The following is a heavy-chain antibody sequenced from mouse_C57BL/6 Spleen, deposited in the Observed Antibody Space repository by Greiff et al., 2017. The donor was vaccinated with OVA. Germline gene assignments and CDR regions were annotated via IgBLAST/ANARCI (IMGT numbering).Heavy chain of an antibody. J-gene: IGHJ3*01. CDR3: AITGTFAY. V-gene: IGHV1-80*01. D-gene: IGHD4-1*01. CDR2: IYPGDGDT. CDR1: GYAFSSYW. Sequence: QVQLKESGAELVKPGASVKISCKASGYAFSSYWMNWVKQRPGKGLEWIGQIYPGDGDTNYNGKFKGKATLTADKSSSTAYMQLSSLTSEDSAVYFCAITGTFAYWGQGTLVTVSA.